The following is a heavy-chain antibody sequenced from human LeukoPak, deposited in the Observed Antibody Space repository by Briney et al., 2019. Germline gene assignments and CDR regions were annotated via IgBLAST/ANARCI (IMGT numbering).Heavy chain of an antibody. J-gene: IGHJ4*02. CDR2: IYHSGST. CDR1: GGSISTYY. Sequence: SETLSLTCTVSGGSISTYYWSWIRQPPGKGLEWIGYIYHSGSTKYNPSLKSRVTISVDTSKNQFSLKLSSVTAADTAVYYCARVINFYYDSSGYYDYWGQGTLVTVSS. V-gene: IGHV4-59*01. D-gene: IGHD3-22*01. CDR3: ARVINFYYDSSGYYDY.